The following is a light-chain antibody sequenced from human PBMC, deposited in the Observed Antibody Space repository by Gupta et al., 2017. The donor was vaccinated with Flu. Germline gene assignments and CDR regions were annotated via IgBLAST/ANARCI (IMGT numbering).Light chain of an antibody. CDR1: QTVSSY. CDR2: GAT. CDR3: QQTFSDPRT. V-gene: IGKV1-39*01. J-gene: IGKJ1*01. Sequence: DIQITQSPSSLSASVGDRVIISCRASQTVSSYVNWYQKKPGRAPKLLIYGATTLESGVPSNFSATISGTHFTLTISSLQPEDFATYYCQQTFSDPRTFGQGTKVEI.